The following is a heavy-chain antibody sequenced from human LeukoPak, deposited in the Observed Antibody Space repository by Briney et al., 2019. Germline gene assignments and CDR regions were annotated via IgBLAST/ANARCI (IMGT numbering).Heavy chain of an antibody. Sequence: ASVKVSCKASGNTLFIYHLHWVRQAPGQGLEWMGGFDPEDGETIYAQKFQGRVTMTEDTSTDTAYMELSSLRSEDTAVYYCATEEAAAGYFDYWGQGTLVTVSS. CDR1: GNTLFIYH. D-gene: IGHD6-13*01. CDR3: ATEEAAAGYFDY. J-gene: IGHJ4*02. V-gene: IGHV1-24*01. CDR2: FDPEDGET.